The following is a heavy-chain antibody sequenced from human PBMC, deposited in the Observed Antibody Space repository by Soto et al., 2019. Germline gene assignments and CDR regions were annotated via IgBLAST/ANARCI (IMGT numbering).Heavy chain of an antibody. J-gene: IGHJ4*02. CDR1: GGSIGSDSAY. V-gene: IGHV4-39*02. Sequence: QLQLQESGPGLVKPSETLSLTCSVSGGSIGSDSAYWGWIRQPPGKGLEWIGNIYYTGSTYYSSSLRGRITSSVDTSKNQFSLKLNSVTAADPSVYYCAREEHLNSGFDFWGRGTLITVSS. CDR3: AREEHLNSGFDF. CDR2: IYYTGST. D-gene: IGHD1-1*01.